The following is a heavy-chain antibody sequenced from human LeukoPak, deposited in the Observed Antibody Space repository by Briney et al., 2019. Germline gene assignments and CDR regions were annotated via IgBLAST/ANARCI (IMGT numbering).Heavy chain of an antibody. CDR2: ISSSSSDI. V-gene: IGHV3-48*01. D-gene: IGHD6-13*01. Sequence: GRSLRLSCVASGFTFSSYSMNWVRQAPGKGLEWVSYISSSSSDIYYADSVKGRFTISRDNAKNSLYLQMNSLRAEDTAVYYCASPFGSSWLNDYWGQGTLVTVSS. CDR1: GFTFSSYS. CDR3: ASPFGSSWLNDY. J-gene: IGHJ4*02.